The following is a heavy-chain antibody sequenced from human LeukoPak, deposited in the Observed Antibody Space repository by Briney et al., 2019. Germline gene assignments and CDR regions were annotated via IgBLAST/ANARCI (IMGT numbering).Heavy chain of an antibody. V-gene: IGHV1-24*01. Sequence: ASVKVSCKVSGYTLTELSMHWVRQAPGTGLEWMGVFDPEDGETIYAQKFQGRVTMTEDTSTDTAYMELSSLRSEDTAVYYCAAGPYCSSTSCYRGYYYYMDVWGKGTPVTVSS. CDR3: AAGPYCSSTSCYRGYYYYMDV. CDR1: GYTLTELS. CDR2: FDPEDGET. D-gene: IGHD2-2*01. J-gene: IGHJ6*03.